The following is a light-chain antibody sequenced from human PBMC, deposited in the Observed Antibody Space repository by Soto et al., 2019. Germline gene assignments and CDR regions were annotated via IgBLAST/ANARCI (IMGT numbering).Light chain of an antibody. CDR3: XXYYSTVS. J-gene: IGKJ4*01. CDR1: QTVLYSSNNKNY. Sequence: DIVMTQSPDSLAVSLGERATINCKSSQTVLYSSNNKNYLAWYQQKPGQPPKVLIYWASTRESGVPDRFSGSGSGTDFTLTXXXXQAXXVAXXXXXXYYSTVSFGGGTKVEIK. V-gene: IGKV4-1*01. CDR2: WAS.